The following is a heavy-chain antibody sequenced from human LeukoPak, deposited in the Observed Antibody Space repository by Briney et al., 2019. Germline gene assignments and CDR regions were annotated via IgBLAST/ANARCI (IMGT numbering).Heavy chain of an antibody. D-gene: IGHD6-19*01. V-gene: IGHV4-59*01. Sequence: PSETLSLTCTVSGGSISSYYWSWIRQPPGKGLEWIGYIYYSGSTNYNPSLKSRVTISVDTSKNQFSLKLSSVTAADTAVYYCARVRSSGWYGEDYFDYWGQGTLVTVSS. J-gene: IGHJ4*02. CDR1: GGSISSYY. CDR2: IYYSGST. CDR3: ARVRSSGWYGEDYFDY.